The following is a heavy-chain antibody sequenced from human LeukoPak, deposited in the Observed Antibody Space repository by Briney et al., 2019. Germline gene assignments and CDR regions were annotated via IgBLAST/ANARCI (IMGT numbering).Heavy chain of an antibody. D-gene: IGHD3-22*01. CDR2: IYYSGST. CDR1: GGSLSSGDYY. Sequence: PSQTLSLTCTVSGGSLSSGDYYWSWIRQPPGKGPEWIGYIYYSGSTYYNPSLKSRVTISVDTSKNQFSLKLSSVTAADTAVYYCARVAYYYDSSGYSPVDYWGQGTLVTVSS. CDR3: ARVAYYYDSSGYSPVDY. V-gene: IGHV4-30-4*08. J-gene: IGHJ4*02.